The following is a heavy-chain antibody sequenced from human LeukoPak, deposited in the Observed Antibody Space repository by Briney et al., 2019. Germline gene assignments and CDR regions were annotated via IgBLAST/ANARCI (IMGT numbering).Heavy chain of an antibody. Sequence: SETLSLTCAVYGGSFSGYYWSWIRQPPGKGLEWIGEINHSGSTNYNPSLKSRVTISVDTSKNQFSLKLSSVTAADTAVYYCARARGLAVLQRGRFDPWGQGTLVTVSS. CDR2: INHSGST. D-gene: IGHD3-10*01. CDR1: GGSFSGYY. J-gene: IGHJ5*02. V-gene: IGHV4-34*01. CDR3: ARARGLAVLQRGRFDP.